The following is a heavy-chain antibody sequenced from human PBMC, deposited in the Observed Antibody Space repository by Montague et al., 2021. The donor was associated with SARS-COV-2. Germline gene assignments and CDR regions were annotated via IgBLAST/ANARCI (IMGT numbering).Heavy chain of an antibody. J-gene: IGHJ5*02. CDR1: GGSLSGHH. CDR2: IYYSGST. D-gene: IGHD3-3*01. Sequence: SETLSLTCTVSGGSLSGHHWSWIRQPPGKGLEWIGIIYYSGSTYYNPSLKSRVTISVDTSKNQFSLKLSSVTAADMAVYYCARHSPFTIFGVVTTPGWFDPWGQGTLVTVSS. V-gene: IGHV4-59*04. CDR3: ARHSPFTIFGVVTTPGWFDP.